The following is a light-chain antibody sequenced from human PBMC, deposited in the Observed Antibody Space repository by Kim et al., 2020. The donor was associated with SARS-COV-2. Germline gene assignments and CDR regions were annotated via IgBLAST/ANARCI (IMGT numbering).Light chain of an antibody. CDR3: QAYDPTSHWV. Sequence: KTVTSSCTRSSGGIANYYVQWYQKRPGSSPTTVVYEENKRPSGVPDRFSGSVDSSSNSSSLTIPGLKAEDEADYYCQAYDPTSHWVFGGGTKLTVL. J-gene: IGLJ3*02. CDR1: SGGIANYY. CDR2: EEN. V-gene: IGLV6-57*01.